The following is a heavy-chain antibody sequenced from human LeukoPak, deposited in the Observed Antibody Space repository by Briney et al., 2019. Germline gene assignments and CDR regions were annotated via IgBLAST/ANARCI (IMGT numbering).Heavy chain of an antibody. D-gene: IGHD2-2*01. V-gene: IGHV3-21*01. CDR3: ARSQLLSYGMDV. CDR1: GFTFSSYS. CDR2: ISSSSSYI. J-gene: IGHJ6*02. Sequence: PGESLRLSCAASGFTFSSYSMNWVRQAPGKGLEWVSSISSSSSYIYYADSVKGRFTISRDNAKSSLYLQMNSLRAEDTAVYYGARSQLLSYGMDVWGQGTTVTVSS.